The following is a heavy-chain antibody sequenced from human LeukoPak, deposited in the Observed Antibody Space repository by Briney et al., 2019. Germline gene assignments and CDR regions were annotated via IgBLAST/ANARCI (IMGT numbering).Heavy chain of an antibody. CDR3: ARGVRLQIRDNYEGPGIDY. J-gene: IGHJ4*02. CDR2: ISSSSSTI. Sequence: GGSLRLSCAASGFTFSSYSMNWVRQAPGKGLEWVSYISSSSSTIYYADSVKGRFTISRDNAKNSLYLQMNSLRAEDTAVYYCARGVRLQIRDNYEGPGIDYWGQGTLVTVSS. V-gene: IGHV3-48*01. D-gene: IGHD5-24*01. CDR1: GFTFSSYS.